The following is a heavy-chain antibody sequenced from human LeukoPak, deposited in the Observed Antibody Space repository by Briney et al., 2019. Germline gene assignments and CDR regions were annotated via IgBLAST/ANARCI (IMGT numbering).Heavy chain of an antibody. CDR3: AKSTGYYYYYGMDV. J-gene: IGHJ6*02. V-gene: IGHV3-53*01. CDR1: GFTVSSNY. D-gene: IGHD2-8*02. CDR2: IYSGGST. Sequence: PGGSLRLSCAASGFTVSSNYMSWVRQAPGKGLEWVSLIYSGGSTYYADSVKGRFTISRDNSKNTLYLQMNSLRAEDTAVYYCAKSTGYYYYYGMDVWGQGTTVTVSS.